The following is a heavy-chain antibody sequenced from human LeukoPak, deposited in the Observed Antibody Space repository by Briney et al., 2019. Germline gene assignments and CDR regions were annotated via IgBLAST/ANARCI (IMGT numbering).Heavy chain of an antibody. CDR1: GGSISGFY. D-gene: IGHD5-18*01. V-gene: IGHV4-59*01. CDR3: ARDRTGGYSYGRDFSDY. Sequence: PSETLSLTCTVSGGSISGFYWSWIRQPPGKGLEWIGSIYYSGSTNFNPSLKSRVTISVDTSKNQFSLKLSSVTAADTAVYFCARDRTGGYSYGRDFSDYWGQGTLVTVSS. J-gene: IGHJ4*02. CDR2: IYYSGST.